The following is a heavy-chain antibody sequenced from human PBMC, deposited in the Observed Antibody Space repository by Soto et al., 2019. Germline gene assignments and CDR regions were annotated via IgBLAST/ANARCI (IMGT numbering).Heavy chain of an antibody. Sequence: QVQLVQSGAEVKKPGASVTVSCKTSGYTFSNYGINWVRQAPGQGLEWMGWISGYNGNTNYAQTVQGRVTMTTDTDTGTVYMGQRSLTSDEWAIYYCSRFIMVGGWFDPNYYHGMDVWGQGPTVTVSS. CDR2: ISGYNGNT. V-gene: IGHV1-18*01. CDR3: SRFIMVGGWFDPNYYHGMDV. CDR1: GYTFSNYG. D-gene: IGHD6-19*01. J-gene: IGHJ6*02.